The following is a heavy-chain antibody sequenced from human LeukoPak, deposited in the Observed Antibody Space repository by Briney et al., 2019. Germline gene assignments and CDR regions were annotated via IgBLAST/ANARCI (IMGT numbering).Heavy chain of an antibody. D-gene: IGHD3-3*01. V-gene: IGHV1-2*02. CDR3: ARVRFLEWLDY. CDR1: GYTFTGYY. Sequence: ASVTVSCKASGYTFTGYYMHWVRQAPGQGLEWMGWINPNSGGTNYAQKFQGRVTMTRDTSISTAYMGLSRLRSDDTAVYYCARVRFLEWLDYWGQGTLVTVSS. J-gene: IGHJ4*02. CDR2: INPNSGGT.